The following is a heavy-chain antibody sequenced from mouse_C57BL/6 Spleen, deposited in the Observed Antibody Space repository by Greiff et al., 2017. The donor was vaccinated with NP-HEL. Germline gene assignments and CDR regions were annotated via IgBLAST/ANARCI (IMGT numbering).Heavy chain of an antibody. CDR1: GYTFTSYT. Sequence: QVHVKQSGAELARPGASVKMSCKASGYTFTSYTMHWVKQRPGQGLEWIGYINPSSGYTKYNQKFKDKATLTADKSSSTAYMQLSSLTSEDSAVYYCARRGYDYDGYFDVWGTGTTVTVSS. CDR2: INPSSGYT. V-gene: IGHV1-4*01. J-gene: IGHJ1*03. D-gene: IGHD2-4*01. CDR3: ARRGYDYDGYFDV.